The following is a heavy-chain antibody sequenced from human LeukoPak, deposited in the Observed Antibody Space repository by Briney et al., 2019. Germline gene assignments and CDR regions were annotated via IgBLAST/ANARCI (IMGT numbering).Heavy chain of an antibody. D-gene: IGHD5-12*01. V-gene: IGHV4-39*01. CDR1: GGSISSSSYY. J-gene: IGHJ4*02. CDR3: ASDDSGYDPDY. Sequence: PSETLSLTCTVSGGSISSSSYYWGWIRQPPGKGLGWIGSIYYSGSTYYNPSLKSRVTISVDTSKNQFSLKLSSVTAADTAVYYCASDDSGYDPDYWGQGTLVTVSS. CDR2: IYYSGST.